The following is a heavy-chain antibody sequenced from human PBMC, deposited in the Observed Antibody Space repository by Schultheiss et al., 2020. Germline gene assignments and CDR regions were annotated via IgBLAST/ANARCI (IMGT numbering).Heavy chain of an antibody. CDR1: GFTFSSYS. CDR3: AKLYYYDSSGLYYFDY. CDR2: ISSSSSYI. V-gene: IGHV3-21*04. J-gene: IGHJ4*02. Sequence: GGSLRLSCAASGFTFSSYSMNWVRQAPGKGLEWVSSISSSSSYIYYADSVKGRFTISRDNSKNTLYLQMNSLRAEDTAVYYCAKLYYYDSSGLYYFDYWGQGTLVTVSS. D-gene: IGHD3-22*01.